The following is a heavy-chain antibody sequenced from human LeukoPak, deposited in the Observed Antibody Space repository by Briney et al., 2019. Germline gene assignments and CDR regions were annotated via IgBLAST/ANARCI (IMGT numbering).Heavy chain of an antibody. CDR3: ARALGYCSGGTCYGLDY. Sequence: GGSLRLSCAASGFTFSSYAMSWVRQAPGKGLEWVSSISSSGSDIYYANSLEGRFTISRDRAKNSLYLQINSLTTEDTAVYYCARALGYCSGGTCYGLDYWGQGTLVTVSS. J-gene: IGHJ4*02. D-gene: IGHD2-15*01. CDR2: ISSSGSDI. V-gene: IGHV3-21*01. CDR1: GFTFSSYA.